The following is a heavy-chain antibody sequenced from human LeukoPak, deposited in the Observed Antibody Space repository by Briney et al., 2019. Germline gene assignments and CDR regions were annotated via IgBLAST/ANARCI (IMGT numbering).Heavy chain of an antibody. CDR3: AKEYDLWHEQGNWFET. CDR2: INDDTP. V-gene: IGHV3-23*01. J-gene: IGHJ5*02. Sequence: GGSLRLSCTTSGFSFNTYSMSWVLQAPGKGLEWVSAINDDTPYYTDSVKGRFTVSRDNSRDTLYLHLNSLRAEDTAIYYCAKEYDLWHEQGNWFETWGQGVLVTVSS. D-gene: IGHD3-3*01. CDR1: GFSFNTYS.